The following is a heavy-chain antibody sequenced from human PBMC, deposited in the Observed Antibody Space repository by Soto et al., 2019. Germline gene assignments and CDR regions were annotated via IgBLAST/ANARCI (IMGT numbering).Heavy chain of an antibody. CDR3: AKDRGWTYYFDY. J-gene: IGHJ4*02. D-gene: IGHD6-19*01. CDR1: GFPFRNYA. Sequence: GGSLRLSCATSGFPFRNYAMSWVRQTPGKGLEWVSAIDGSGDSTYYADSVKGRFTISRDNSGNTLYLQMDSLRAEDTAVYFCAKDRGWTYYFDYWGQGALVTVAS. CDR2: IDGSGDST. V-gene: IGHV3-23*01.